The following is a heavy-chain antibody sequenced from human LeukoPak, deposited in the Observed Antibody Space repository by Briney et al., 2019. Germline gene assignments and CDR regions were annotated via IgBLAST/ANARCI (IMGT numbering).Heavy chain of an antibody. CDR1: GFTFSDYY. V-gene: IGHV3-11*04. Sequence: GGSLRLSCAASGFTFSDYYMSWIRQAPGKGLEWVSYISSSGSTIYYADSVKGRFTISRDNSRNTLYLQMNSLRPEDTAMYYCARYERFGFDYWGQGTLVTVSS. J-gene: IGHJ4*02. D-gene: IGHD3-10*01. CDR3: ARYERFGFDY. CDR2: ISSSGSTI.